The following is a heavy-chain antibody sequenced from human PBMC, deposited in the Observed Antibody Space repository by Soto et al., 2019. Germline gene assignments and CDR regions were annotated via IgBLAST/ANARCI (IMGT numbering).Heavy chain of an antibody. V-gene: IGHV4-30-2*01. CDR2: IYHSGST. CDR1: GGSISSGGYS. CDR3: ARATLGGYPVDY. J-gene: IGHJ4*02. D-gene: IGHD5-12*01. Sequence: QLQLQESGSGLVKPSQTLSLTCAVSGGSISSGGYSWSWIRQPPGKGLEWIGYIYHSGSTYYNPSLKSRVTIAVDRSKNQFSLKLSSVTAADTAVYYCARATLGGYPVDYWGQGTLVTVSS.